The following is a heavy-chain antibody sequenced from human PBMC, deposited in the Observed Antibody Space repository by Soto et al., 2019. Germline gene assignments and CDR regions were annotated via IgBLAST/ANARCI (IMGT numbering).Heavy chain of an antibody. CDR1: GYTFTSYG. Sequence: GASVKVSCKASGYTFTSYGISWVRQAPGQGLEWMGWISAYNGNTNYAQKLQGRVTMTTDTSTSTAYMELRSLRSDDTAAYYCARWAMVTNYYYYYGMDVWGQGTTVTVSS. V-gene: IGHV1-18*04. CDR3: ARWAMVTNYYYYYGMDV. CDR2: ISAYNGNT. D-gene: IGHD5-18*01. J-gene: IGHJ6*02.